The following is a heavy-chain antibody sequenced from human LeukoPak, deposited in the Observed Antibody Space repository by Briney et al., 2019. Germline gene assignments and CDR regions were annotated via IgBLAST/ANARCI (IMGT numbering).Heavy chain of an antibody. J-gene: IGHJ4*02. CDR2: IYYSGST. CDR1: GGSLSSDSDF. Sequence: SETLSLTCTVSGGSLSSDSDFWAWVRQPPGKGLEWIGYIYYSGSTNYNPSLKSRVTISLDTSKSQISLKLSSVTAADTAVYYCARGQRRLQDYWGQGTLVTVSS. V-gene: IGHV4-61*01. CDR3: ARGQRRLQDY.